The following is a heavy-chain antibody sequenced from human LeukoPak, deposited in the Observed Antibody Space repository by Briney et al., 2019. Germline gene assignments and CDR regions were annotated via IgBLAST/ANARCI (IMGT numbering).Heavy chain of an antibody. CDR3: ARVGSSGFQGDY. CDR1: GFIFSSYS. J-gene: IGHJ4*02. V-gene: IGHV3-21*01. CDR2: ISSSSTYI. D-gene: IGHD3-22*01. Sequence: PGGSLRLSCAASGFIFSSYSMNWVRQAPTKGLEWGSSISSSSTYIYYADSVKGRYTISRDKAKNSLYLQRNSLRVEDTAVYYCARVGSSGFQGDYWGQGTLVTVSS.